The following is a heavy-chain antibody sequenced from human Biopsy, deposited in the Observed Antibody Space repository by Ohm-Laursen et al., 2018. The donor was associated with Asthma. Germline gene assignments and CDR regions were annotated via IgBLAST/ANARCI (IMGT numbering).Heavy chain of an antibody. Sequence: SSVNVSCKASGATFSRYAISWARQAPGQCLEWLGGIIPVFGTSNYAQKFQGRLTFTADGSTSSVYMELSSLRSEDTAVYYCARDPHNSYLAPLRTKFNYYYYGMDVWGQGTTVTVSS. D-gene: IGHD1-7*01. CDR1: GATFSRYA. V-gene: IGHV1-69*01. CDR3: ARDPHNSYLAPLRTKFNYYYYGMDV. J-gene: IGHJ6*02. CDR2: IIPVFGTS.